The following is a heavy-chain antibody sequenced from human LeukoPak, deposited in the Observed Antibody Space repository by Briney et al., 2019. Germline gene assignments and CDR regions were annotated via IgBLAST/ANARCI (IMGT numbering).Heavy chain of an antibody. CDR3: ASGWYWYSFDS. V-gene: IGHV4-59*01. J-gene: IGHJ4*02. Sequence: SETLSLTCTVSGGSISSSYWSWIRQPPGKGLEWIGYIYYSGSTNYNPSLKSRVTISLDTSKNQFSLKLTSVTAADTAVYYCASGWYWYSFDSWGQGTLVTVSS. D-gene: IGHD6-19*01. CDR2: IYYSGST. CDR1: GGSISSSY.